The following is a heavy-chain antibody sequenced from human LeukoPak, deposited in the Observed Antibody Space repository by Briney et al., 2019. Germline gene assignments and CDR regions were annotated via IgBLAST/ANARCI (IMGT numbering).Heavy chain of an antibody. CDR1: GYSISSGYY. J-gene: IGHJ5*02. Sequence: PSETLSLTCTVSGYSISSGYYWGWIRQPPGRGLEWIGYIFYSGTTKYNPSLKSRVTISVDTSKNQFSLKLSSVTAADTAVYYCARHTAWWFDPWGQGTLVTVSS. V-gene: IGHV4-38-2*02. D-gene: IGHD5-18*01. CDR2: IFYSGTT. CDR3: ARHTAWWFDP.